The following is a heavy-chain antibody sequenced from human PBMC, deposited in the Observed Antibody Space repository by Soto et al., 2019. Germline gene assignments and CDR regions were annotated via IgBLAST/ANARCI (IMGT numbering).Heavy chain of an antibody. Sequence: SETLSLTCTVSGGSISSGGYYWSWIRQHPGKGLEWIGYIYYSGSTYYNPSLKSRITISVDTSKNQFSLKLSSVTAADTAVYYCARGFAGYGYEDYFDYWGQGTLVTVS. CDR2: IYYSGST. CDR1: GGSISSGGYY. CDR3: ARGFAGYGYEDYFDY. V-gene: IGHV4-31*03. D-gene: IGHD5-18*01. J-gene: IGHJ4*02.